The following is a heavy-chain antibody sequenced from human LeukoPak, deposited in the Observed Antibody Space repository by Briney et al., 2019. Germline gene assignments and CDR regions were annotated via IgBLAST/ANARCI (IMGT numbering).Heavy chain of an antibody. CDR3: ARAAYCGGDCSSSYLQH. V-gene: IGHV3-74*01. Sequence: GGSLRLSCAASGFTFSSYWMRWVRQAPGKGLVWVSRINSDGSGTTYADSVKGRFTISRDNAKNTLYLQMNSLRAEDVAVYYCARAAYCGGDCSSSYLQHWGQGTLVTVSS. CDR1: GFTFSSYW. J-gene: IGHJ1*01. D-gene: IGHD2-21*02. CDR2: INSDGSGT.